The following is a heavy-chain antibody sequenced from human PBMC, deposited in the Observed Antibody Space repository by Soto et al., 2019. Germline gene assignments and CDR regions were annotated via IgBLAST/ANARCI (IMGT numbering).Heavy chain of an antibody. J-gene: IGHJ4*02. V-gene: IGHV3-15*01. CDR1: GFTFSNAW. D-gene: IGHD6-19*01. Sequence: AGGSLRLSCAASGFTFSNAWMSWVRQAPGKGLEWVGRIKSKTDGGTTDYAAPVKGRFTISRDDSKNTLYLQMNSLKTEDTAVYYCTTDRGGGGSGPPLSRFWPDPAGPFDYWGQGTLVTVSS. CDR3: TTDRGGGGSGPPLSRFWPDPAGPFDY. CDR2: IKSKTDGGTT.